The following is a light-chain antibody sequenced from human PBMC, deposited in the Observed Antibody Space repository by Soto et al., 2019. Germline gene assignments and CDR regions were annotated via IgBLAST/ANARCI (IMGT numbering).Light chain of an antibody. CDR3: SSLTTTSTVYV. V-gene: IGLV2-14*03. J-gene: IGLJ1*01. Sequence: QSALTQPASVSGSPGQSITISCTGTSSDVGGYNFVSWYQQHPGKAPKLMIYDVSNRPSGVSNRFSGSKSGNTASLTISGLQAEDEADYYCSSLTTTSTVYVFGTGTKLSVL. CDR1: SSDVGGYNF. CDR2: DVS.